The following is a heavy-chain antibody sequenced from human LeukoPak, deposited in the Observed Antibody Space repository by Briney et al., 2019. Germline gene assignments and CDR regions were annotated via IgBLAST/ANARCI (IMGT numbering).Heavy chain of an antibody. Sequence: GGSLRLSCAASGFLFPNHWMSWVRQAPGKGLEWVADIKQGGSEKLYVDSVKGRFTIFRDDAKNSLSLQMDSLRPEDTAVYYCARGPPYGSRSAFLDSWGQGTRVTVSS. V-gene: IGHV3-7*01. D-gene: IGHD3-10*01. CDR2: IKQGGSEK. CDR3: ARGPPYGSRSAFLDS. CDR1: GFLFPNHW. J-gene: IGHJ5*01.